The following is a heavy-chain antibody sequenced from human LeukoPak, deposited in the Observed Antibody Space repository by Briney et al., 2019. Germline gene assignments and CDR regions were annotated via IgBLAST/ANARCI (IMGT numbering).Heavy chain of an antibody. D-gene: IGHD2/OR15-2a*01. CDR2: ISYDGSNE. CDR1: GFTFNKYA. CDR3: AKFLAGRPRLPRVSDAFDI. J-gene: IGHJ3*02. Sequence: GGSLRLSCAASGFTFNKYAMHWVRQAPGKGPEWVALISYDGSNEYYADSVKGRFTISRDNSKNTLNLQMNSLREEDTAVYYCAKFLAGRPRLPRVSDAFDIWGQGTMVTVSS. V-gene: IGHV3-30*18.